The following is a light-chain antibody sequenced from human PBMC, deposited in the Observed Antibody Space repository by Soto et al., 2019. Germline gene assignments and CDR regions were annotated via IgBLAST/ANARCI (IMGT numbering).Light chain of an antibody. Sequence: DIQMTQSPSSLSASVGDRVTITCRASQSIRRYLNWYQQKPGRAPNLLIYAASSLQSGVPPRFSGSGSGTDFTLTISSLQPEDFATYYCQQSFSTPYTFGQGTKLEIK. CDR2: AAS. J-gene: IGKJ2*01. CDR1: QSIRRY. V-gene: IGKV1-39*01. CDR3: QQSFSTPYT.